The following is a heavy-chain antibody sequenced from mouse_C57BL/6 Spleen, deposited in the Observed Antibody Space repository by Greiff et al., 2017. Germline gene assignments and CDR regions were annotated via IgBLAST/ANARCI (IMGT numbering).Heavy chain of an antibody. D-gene: IGHD1-1*01. CDR1: GYTFTSYW. Sequence: QVQLQQPGAELVRPGTSVKLSCKASGYTFTSYWMHWVKQRPGQGLEWIGVIDPSDSYTNYNQKFKGKATLTVDTSSSTAYMQLSSLTSEDSAVYYCARRGTTVVAPYYFDYWGQGTTLTVSS. J-gene: IGHJ2*01. CDR2: IDPSDSYT. V-gene: IGHV1-59*01. CDR3: ARRGTTVVAPYYFDY.